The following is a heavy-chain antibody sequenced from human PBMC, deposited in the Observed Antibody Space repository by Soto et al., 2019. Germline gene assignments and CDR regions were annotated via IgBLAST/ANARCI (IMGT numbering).Heavy chain of an antibody. D-gene: IGHD3-10*01. Sequence: VGSLRLSCAASGFKFGNYWMSWIRQAPGKGLEWVANINQNASERYYVDPVKGRFTISRDNVENSLSLQMDSLRVDNTAVYYCARYGDFSYWGRGTQVTVSS. CDR3: ARYGDFSY. CDR2: INQNASER. J-gene: IGHJ4*02. CDR1: GFKFGNYW. V-gene: IGHV3-7*03.